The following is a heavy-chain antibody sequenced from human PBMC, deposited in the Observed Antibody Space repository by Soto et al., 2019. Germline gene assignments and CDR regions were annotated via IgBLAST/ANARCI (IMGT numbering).Heavy chain of an antibody. Sequence: ASVKVSCKASGYTFTSYGISWVRQAPGQGLEWMGWISAYNGNTNYAQKLQGRVTMTTDTSTSTAYMELRSLRSDDTAVYYCARGLEYCSGGSCYFRTFDYWGQGTLVTV. D-gene: IGHD2-15*01. V-gene: IGHV1-18*04. CDR3: ARGLEYCSGGSCYFRTFDY. CDR2: ISAYNGNT. CDR1: GYTFTSYG. J-gene: IGHJ4*02.